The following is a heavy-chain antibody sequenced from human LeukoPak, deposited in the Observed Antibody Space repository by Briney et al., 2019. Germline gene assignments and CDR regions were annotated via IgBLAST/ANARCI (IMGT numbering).Heavy chain of an antibody. J-gene: IGHJ5*02. D-gene: IGHD3-22*01. CDR3: AKGSSGYFADL. CDR2: ISNDGGGT. V-gene: IGHV3-23*01. Sequence: QPGGSLRLSCAASGFIFNNYGLIWVRQAPGKGLEWVSAISNDGGGTRYADFVEGRFTISRDNSKNTLFLQMSSLRAEDTALYYCAKGSSGYFADLWGQGTLVTVSS. CDR1: GFIFNNYG.